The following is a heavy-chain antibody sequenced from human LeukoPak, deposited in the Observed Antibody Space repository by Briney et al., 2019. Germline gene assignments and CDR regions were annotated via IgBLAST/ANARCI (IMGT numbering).Heavy chain of an antibody. J-gene: IGHJ6*03. CDR3: ARRRGYCSSTSCYPYYYYYYYMDV. V-gene: IGHV4-4*09. D-gene: IGHD2-2*01. CDR2: IYTSGST. Sequence: SETLSLTWTVSGGSISSYYWSWIRRPPGKGLEWIGYIYTSGSTNYNPSLKSRVTISVDTSKNQFSLKLSSVTAADTAVYYCARRRGYCSSTSCYPYYYYYYYMDVWGKGTTVTVSS. CDR1: GGSISSYY.